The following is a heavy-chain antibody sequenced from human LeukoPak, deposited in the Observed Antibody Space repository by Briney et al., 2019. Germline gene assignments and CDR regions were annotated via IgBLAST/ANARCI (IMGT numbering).Heavy chain of an antibody. D-gene: IGHD3-10*01. CDR2: INHSGST. Sequence: SETLSLTCAVYGGSFSGYYWSGIRQPPGKGLECIGEINHSGSTNYNPSLKSRVTISVDTSKNQFSLKLSSVTAAGTAVYYCARAPPLWNNWFDPWGQGTLVTVSS. J-gene: IGHJ5*02. V-gene: IGHV4-34*01. CDR1: GGSFSGYY. CDR3: ARAPPLWNNWFDP.